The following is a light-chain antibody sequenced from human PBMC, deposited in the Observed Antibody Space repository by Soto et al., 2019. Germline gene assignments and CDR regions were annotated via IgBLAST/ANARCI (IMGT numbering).Light chain of an antibody. V-gene: IGLV1-47*01. CDR1: SSNIGSNY. CDR3: AAWDDSPSGHVV. Sequence: QSVLTQPPSASGTPGQRVTIFCSGSSSNIGSNYVSWYQQLPGAAPKLLIYKNNQWPSGVPDRFSGSKSGTSAFLAISGLRSDDEADYYCAAWDDSPSGHVVFGGGTKLTVL. J-gene: IGLJ2*01. CDR2: KNN.